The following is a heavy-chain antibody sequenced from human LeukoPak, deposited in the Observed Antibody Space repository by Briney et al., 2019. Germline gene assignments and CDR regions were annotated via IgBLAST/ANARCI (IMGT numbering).Heavy chain of an antibody. J-gene: IGHJ4*02. V-gene: IGHV5-51*01. D-gene: IGHD2-2*01. CDR3: ARNLSIFTSCPNY. CDR2: IYPRDSRT. CDR1: GYSFSSYW. Sequence: GESLKISCKGSGYSFSSYWIAWVRQMPGKGLEWMGIIYPRDSRTTYSPSFQGQVTISADKSISTAYLQWSSLKASDTAMYYCARNLSIFTSCPNYWGRGTRVTVSS.